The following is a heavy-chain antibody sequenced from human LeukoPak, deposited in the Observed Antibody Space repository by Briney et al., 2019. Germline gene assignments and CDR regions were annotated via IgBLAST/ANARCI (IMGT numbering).Heavy chain of an antibody. J-gene: IGHJ4*02. V-gene: IGHV3-48*01. CDR2: ISSSSSTI. CDR1: GFTFSSYS. CDR3: AKSYGGNPPYFYFDY. D-gene: IGHD4-23*01. Sequence: PGGSLRLSCAASGFTFSSYSMNWVRQAPGKGLEWVPYISSSSSTIYYADSVKGRFTISRDNAKNSLYLQMNSLRAEDTALYYCAKSYGGNPPYFYFDYWGQGTLVTVSS.